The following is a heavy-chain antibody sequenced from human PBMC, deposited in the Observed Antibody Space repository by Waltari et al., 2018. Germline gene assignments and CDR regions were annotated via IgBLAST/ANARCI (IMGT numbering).Heavy chain of an antibody. J-gene: IGHJ3*01. CDR1: GGSISSGSYY. D-gene: IGHD6-19*01. CDR2: ISSSSSTI. Sequence: QVQLQESGPGLVKPSQTLSLTCTVSGGSISSGSYYWSWVRQAPGKGLEWVSYISSSSSTIYYADSVKGRFTISRDNAKNSLYLQMNSLRAEDTAVYYCARDRGSSGWYPNWGQGTMVTVSS. V-gene: IGHV3-11*04. CDR3: ARDRGSSGWYPN.